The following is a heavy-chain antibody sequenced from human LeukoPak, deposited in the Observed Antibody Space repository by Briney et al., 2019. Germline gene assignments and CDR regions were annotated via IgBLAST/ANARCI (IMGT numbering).Heavy chain of an antibody. D-gene: IGHD6-13*01. CDR3: ARDRSGSSWSYYYYYGMDV. Sequence: SETLSLTCTVSGGSISSYYWSWIRQPPGKGLEWIGYIYYSGSTNYNPSLKSRVTISVDTSKNQFSLKLSSVTAADTAVYYCARDRSGSSWSYYYYYGMDVWGQGTTVTVSS. CDR1: GGSISSYY. V-gene: IGHV4-59*01. CDR2: IYYSGST. J-gene: IGHJ6*02.